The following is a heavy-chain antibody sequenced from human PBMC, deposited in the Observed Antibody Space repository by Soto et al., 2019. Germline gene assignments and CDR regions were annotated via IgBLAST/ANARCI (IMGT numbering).Heavy chain of an antibody. J-gene: IGHJ6*04. D-gene: IGHD3-22*01. CDR1: GGTFSSHA. CDR2: IIPIFGTS. V-gene: IGHV1-69*13. CDR3: ARNIGNYYDSSGYYFGMDV. Sequence: SVKVSCKASGGTFSSHAISWVRQAPGQGLEWMGGIIPIFGTSNYAQKFQGRVTITADESTSTAYMVLSSLRSEDPAVYYCARNIGNYYDSSGYYFGMDVWGEGTTVTVSS.